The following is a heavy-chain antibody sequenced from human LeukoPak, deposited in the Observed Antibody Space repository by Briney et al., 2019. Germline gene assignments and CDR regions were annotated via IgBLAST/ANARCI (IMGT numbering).Heavy chain of an antibody. CDR3: ARDGDDILTGQFN. Sequence: SGGSLRLSCAASRFTFSSYSMNWVRQAPGKGLEWVSSISSTSSYIYYADSVKGRFTISRDNAKNSLYLQMNSLRAEDAAVYYCARDGDDILTGQFNWGQGTLDTVSS. V-gene: IGHV3-21*01. D-gene: IGHD3-9*01. CDR1: RFTFSSYS. J-gene: IGHJ4*02. CDR2: ISSTSSYI.